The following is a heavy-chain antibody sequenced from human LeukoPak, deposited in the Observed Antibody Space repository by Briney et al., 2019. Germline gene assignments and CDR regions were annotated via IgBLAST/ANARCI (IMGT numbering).Heavy chain of an antibody. Sequence: GGSLRLSCAASGFTFSNYWMSWVRQAPGKGLEWVANINQDVSEKNYVDSVKGRFTISRDNAKKSLYLQMNSLRAEDTGLYYRARDVVNRIRNDYYMDVWGKGTTVTVSS. V-gene: IGHV3-7*01. CDR1: GFTFSNYW. D-gene: IGHD1-1*01. J-gene: IGHJ6*03. CDR2: INQDVSEK. CDR3: ARDVVNRIRNDYYMDV.